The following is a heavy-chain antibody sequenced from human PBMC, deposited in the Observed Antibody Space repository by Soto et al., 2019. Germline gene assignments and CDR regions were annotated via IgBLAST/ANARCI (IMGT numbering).Heavy chain of an antibody. CDR1: GGSLSPYY. J-gene: IGHJ6*02. Sequence: QVQVEESGPGRVKSSETVSLKCTVSGGSLSPYYWSWIRQPPGKGLEWIGYIRYNGRANYSPSLKNRVTLSVDTAKHQLSLKLSAVTAADTAVYYCATGGVPQVAPGILIHVQYFIGMDVWGQGTTVIV. D-gene: IGHD3-16*01. CDR3: ATGGVPQVAPGILIHVQYFIGMDV. CDR2: IRYNGRA. V-gene: IGHV4-59*01.